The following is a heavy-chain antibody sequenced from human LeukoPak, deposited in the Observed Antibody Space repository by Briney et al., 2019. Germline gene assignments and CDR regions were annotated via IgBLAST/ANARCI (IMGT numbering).Heavy chain of an antibody. CDR1: GFTFTGYY. V-gene: IGHV1-2*02. CDR2: INPNSGAS. Sequence: ASVKVSCKASGFTFTGYYMHWVRQAPGQGLEWMGWINPNSGASNYALKFQGRVTMTRDTSITTAYMELSRLRSDDTALYYCARDLGGSSDYLLYYYGMDVWGQGTTVTVSS. CDR3: ARDLGGSSDYLLYYYGMDV. J-gene: IGHJ6*02. D-gene: IGHD3-16*01.